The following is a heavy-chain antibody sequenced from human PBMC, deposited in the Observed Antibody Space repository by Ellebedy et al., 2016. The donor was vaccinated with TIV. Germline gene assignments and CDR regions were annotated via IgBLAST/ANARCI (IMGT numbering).Heavy chain of an antibody. D-gene: IGHD3-3*01. CDR3: ARQKGYDFWSGYSQPYYFDY. Sequence: SETLSLXXAVSGGSISSGGYSWSWIRQPPGKCLEWIGYIYHSGSTYYNPSLKSRVTISVDRSKNQFSLKLSSVTAADTAVYYCARQKGYDFWSGYSQPYYFDYWGQGTLVTVSS. CDR1: GGSISSGGYS. V-gene: IGHV4-30-2*01. CDR2: IYHSGST. J-gene: IGHJ4*02.